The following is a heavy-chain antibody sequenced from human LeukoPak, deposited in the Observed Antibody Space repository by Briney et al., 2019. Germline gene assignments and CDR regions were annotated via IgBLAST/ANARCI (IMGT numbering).Heavy chain of an antibody. D-gene: IGHD3-22*01. V-gene: IGHV3-23*01. Sequence: HTGGSLRFSCAASGFTFSSYAMSWVRQAPGKGLEWVSAISGSGGSTYYADSVKGWFTTSRDNSKNTLYLQMSSLRAEDTAVYYCAKGQGSGYPWGFDYWGQGTLVTVSS. CDR2: ISGSGGST. CDR3: AKGQGSGYPWGFDY. J-gene: IGHJ4*02. CDR1: GFTFSSYA.